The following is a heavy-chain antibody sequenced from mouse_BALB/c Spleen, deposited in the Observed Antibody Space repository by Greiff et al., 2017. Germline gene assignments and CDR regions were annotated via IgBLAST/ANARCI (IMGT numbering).Heavy chain of an antibody. CDR1: GFTFSSYA. V-gene: IGHV5-6-5*01. Sequence: EVKLMASGGGLVKPGGSLKLSCAASGFTFSSYAMSWVRQTPEKRLEWVASISSGGSTYYPDSVKGRFTISRDNARNILYLQMSSLRSEDTAMYYCTRERYYGSSYYFDYWGQGTTLTVSS. CDR2: ISSGGST. J-gene: IGHJ2*01. CDR3: TRERYYGSSYYFDY. D-gene: IGHD1-1*01.